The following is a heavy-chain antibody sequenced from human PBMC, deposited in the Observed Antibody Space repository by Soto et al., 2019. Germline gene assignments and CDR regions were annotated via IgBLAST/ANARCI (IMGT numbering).Heavy chain of an antibody. V-gene: IGHV3-48*03. CDR2: ISSSGRTI. CDR1: GFTFSSYE. CDR3: ARVARGDFWSGYSRDYYGMDV. J-gene: IGHJ6*02. Sequence: GGSLRLSCAASGFTFSSYEMNWVRQAPGKGLEWVSYISSSGRTIYYADSVKGRFTISRDNAKNSLYLQMNSLRAEGTAVYYCARVARGDFWSGYSRDYYGMDVWGQGTTLTVSS. D-gene: IGHD3-3*01.